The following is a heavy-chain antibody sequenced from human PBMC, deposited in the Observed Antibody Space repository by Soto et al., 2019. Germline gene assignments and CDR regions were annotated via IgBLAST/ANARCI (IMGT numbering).Heavy chain of an antibody. D-gene: IGHD3-3*01. Sequence: SETLSLTCTVSGGSISSYYWSWIRQPPGKGLEWIGYIYYSGRTNYNPALKSRVTISVETTKNQFSLKLRSVTAAETAVYYCARDTKIWSGYYTVPDYYYYYGMDVWGQGTTVTVSS. CDR1: GGSISSYY. CDR2: IYYSGRT. CDR3: ARDTKIWSGYYTVPDYYYYYGMDV. V-gene: IGHV4-59*01. J-gene: IGHJ6*02.